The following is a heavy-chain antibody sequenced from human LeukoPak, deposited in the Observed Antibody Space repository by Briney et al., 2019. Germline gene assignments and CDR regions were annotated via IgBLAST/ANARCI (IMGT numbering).Heavy chain of an antibody. J-gene: IGHJ4*02. CDR3: AKDHEDDILAYYFDY. CDR2: IRYDGSNK. Sequence: GSLRLSCAASGFTVSSNYMSWVRQAPGKGLEWVAFIRYDGSNKDYADSVKGRFTISRDNSKDTLYLQMNSLRVEDTAVYYCAKDHEDDILAYYFDYWGQGTLVTVSS. V-gene: IGHV3-30*02. CDR1: GFTVSSNY. D-gene: IGHD3-9*01.